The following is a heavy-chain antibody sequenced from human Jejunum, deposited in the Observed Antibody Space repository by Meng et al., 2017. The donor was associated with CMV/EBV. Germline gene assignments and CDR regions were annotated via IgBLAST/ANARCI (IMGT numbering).Heavy chain of an antibody. CDR1: GETFSGYF. CDR2: LNPNSGGT. J-gene: IGHJ4*02. CDR3: ARFVTQTATSDY. D-gene: IGHD2-21*02. V-gene: IGHV1-2*02. Sequence: ASGETFSGYFVNWVRQDPGQELEWIGWLNPNSGGTDYAQKFRGRVTMTRDASRTTAYLDLSSLRSDDTAFYYCARFVTQTATSDYWGQGTLVTVSS.